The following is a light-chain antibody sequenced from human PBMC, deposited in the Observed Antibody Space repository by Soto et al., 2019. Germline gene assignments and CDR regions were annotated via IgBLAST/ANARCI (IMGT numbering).Light chain of an antibody. CDR3: SSYTAGGTI. J-gene: IGLJ1*01. CDR2: EVS. Sequence: QSALTQPASVSGSPGQSITISCTGTSGDVCGYYYVSWYQQLPGKAPKLMISEVSNRPSGVSNRFSGSKSGNTAFLTISGLQAEDEADYYCSSYTAGGTIFGTGTKVTVL. V-gene: IGLV2-14*01. CDR1: SGDVCGYYY.